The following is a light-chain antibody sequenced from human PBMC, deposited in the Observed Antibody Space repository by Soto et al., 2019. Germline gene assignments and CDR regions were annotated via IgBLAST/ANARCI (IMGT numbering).Light chain of an antibody. J-gene: IGLJ1*01. CDR3: SSYTSSIPYV. CDR1: SSDVGGYNY. V-gene: IGLV2-14*01. CDR2: DVS. Sequence: QSVLTQPASVSGSPGQSITISCIGTSSDVGGYNYVSWYQQHPGKAPKLMIYDVSNRPSGVSNRFSGSKSGNTASLTISGLQAEDEADYYCSSYTSSIPYVFGTGTKVTVL.